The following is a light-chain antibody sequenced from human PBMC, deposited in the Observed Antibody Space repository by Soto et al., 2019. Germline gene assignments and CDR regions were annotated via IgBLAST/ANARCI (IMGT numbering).Light chain of an antibody. J-gene: IGKJ1*01. V-gene: IGKV3-15*01. CDR3: QPYNNWPPWT. Sequence: EIVMTQSPATLSVSPGERATLSCRASQSVSSNLAWYQQKPGQAPRLLIYGASTRATGIPARFSGSGSGTEFTLTISSLQSEDFAVYYWQPYNNWPPWTFGQGTKVEIK. CDR2: GAS. CDR1: QSVSSN.